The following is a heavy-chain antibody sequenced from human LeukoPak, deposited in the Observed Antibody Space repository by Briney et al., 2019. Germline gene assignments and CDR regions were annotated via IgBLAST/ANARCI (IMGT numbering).Heavy chain of an antibody. CDR1: GFTVSSNY. D-gene: IGHD3-10*01. J-gene: IGHJ4*02. Sequence: PGRSLRLSCAASGFTVSSNYMSWVRQAPGKGLEWVSVIYSGGATYYTDSVKGRFTISRDNSKNTLYLQMNSLRAEDTAVYYCARGGYDSGSYYKGPLYYFDYWGQGTLVTVSS. CDR2: IYSGGAT. V-gene: IGHV3-53*01. CDR3: ARGGYDSGSYYKGPLYYFDY.